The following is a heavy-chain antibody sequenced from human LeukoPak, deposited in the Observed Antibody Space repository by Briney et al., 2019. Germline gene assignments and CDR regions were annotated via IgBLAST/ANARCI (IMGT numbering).Heavy chain of an antibody. Sequence: GGSLRLSCAASGFTFRNYAMSWVRQAPGKGLEWVSGITKGGTTYYADSVKGRFTIPRDNSKNTLHLQIISLRTEDTALYHCAKRTTSSSGFDYWGQGTLVTVSS. CDR1: GFTFRNYA. J-gene: IGHJ4*02. D-gene: IGHD2-2*01. V-gene: IGHV3-23*01. CDR3: AKRTTSSSGFDY. CDR2: ITKGGTT.